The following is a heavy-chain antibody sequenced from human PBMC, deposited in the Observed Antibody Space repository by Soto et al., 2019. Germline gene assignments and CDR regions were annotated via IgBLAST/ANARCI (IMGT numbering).Heavy chain of an antibody. D-gene: IGHD3-3*01. J-gene: IGHJ4*02. CDR2: IYSGHTT. Sequence: EVQLVESGGGLIQPGGSLRLSCVASGFIVSSNQMSWVRQAPGKGLEWVSVIYSGHTTYYADSVEGRFTISRDDSKNTLYLQMNSLRVEATAVYYCVRGPSDHKLRLVEWPYGDYWGQGALVTVSS. V-gene: IGHV3-53*01. CDR3: VRGPSDHKLRLVEWPYGDY. CDR1: GFIVSSNQ.